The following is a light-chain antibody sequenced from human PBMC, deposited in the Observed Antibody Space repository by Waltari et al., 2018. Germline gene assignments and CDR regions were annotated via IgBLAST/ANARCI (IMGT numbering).Light chain of an antibody. CDR3: CSYAGFYTYV. CDR1: SSDFGGFNY. J-gene: IGLJ1*01. Sequence: QSALTQPRSVSGSPGQSVTVPCTGTSSDFGGFNYVSWFQQHPGGAPKLIIYDVTKLPSGVPGRFAGSKSGNTASLTISGLQAEDDSDYYCCSYAGFYTYVCGTGTKVTVL. CDR2: DVT. V-gene: IGLV2-11*01.